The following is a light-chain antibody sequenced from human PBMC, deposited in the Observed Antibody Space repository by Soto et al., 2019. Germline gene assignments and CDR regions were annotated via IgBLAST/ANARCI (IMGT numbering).Light chain of an antibody. CDR2: KAS. V-gene: IGKV1-5*03. Sequence: IQMTQSPSTLSASVGDRVTITCRSSQSISSWLAWYQQKPGKAPKLLIYKASSLESGVPSRFSGSGSGTEFTLTISSLQPDDFANYYCQQYNSYSQTFGQGTKLDIK. CDR1: QSISSW. J-gene: IGKJ1*01. CDR3: QQYNSYSQT.